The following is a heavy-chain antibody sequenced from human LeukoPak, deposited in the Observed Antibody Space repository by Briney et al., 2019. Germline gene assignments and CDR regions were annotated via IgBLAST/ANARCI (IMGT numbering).Heavy chain of an antibody. Sequence: SVKVSCKASGGTFSSYAISWVRQAPGQGLEWMGGIIPIFGTANYAQRFQGRVTITADESTSTAYMELSSLRSEDTAVYYCAREDRQYDYVWGSYRYFYWGQGTLVTVSS. CDR1: GGTFSSYA. CDR3: AREDRQYDYVWGSYRYFY. CDR2: IIPIFGTA. J-gene: IGHJ4*02. V-gene: IGHV1-69*13. D-gene: IGHD3-16*02.